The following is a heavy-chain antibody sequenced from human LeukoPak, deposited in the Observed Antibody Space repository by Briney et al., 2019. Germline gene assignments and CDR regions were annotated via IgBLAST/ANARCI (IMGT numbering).Heavy chain of an antibody. D-gene: IGHD3-22*01. CDR2: INPNSGGT. V-gene: IGHV1-2*02. CDR1: GYTFTGYY. Sequence: ASVKVSFKASGYTFTGYYMHWVRQAPGQGLEWMGWINPNSGGTNYAQKFQGRVTMTRDTSISTAYMELSRLRSDDTAVYYCARGPFYYDSSGYYYGDYWGQGTLVTVSS. J-gene: IGHJ4*02. CDR3: ARGPFYYDSSGYYYGDY.